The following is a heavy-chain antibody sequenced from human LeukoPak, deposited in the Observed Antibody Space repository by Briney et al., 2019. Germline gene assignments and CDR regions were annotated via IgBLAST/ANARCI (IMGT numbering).Heavy chain of an antibody. D-gene: IGHD4-23*01. CDR2: ISYDGSNK. J-gene: IGHJ4*02. CDR3: ANLLRWEPY. Sequence: PGGSLRLSCTTSGFTFASLGMHWVRQAPGKGLEWVAVISYDGSNKYYADSVKGRFTISRDNSKNTLYLQMNSLRAEDTAVYYCANLLRWEPYWGQGTLVTVSS. V-gene: IGHV3-30*18. CDR1: GFTFASLG.